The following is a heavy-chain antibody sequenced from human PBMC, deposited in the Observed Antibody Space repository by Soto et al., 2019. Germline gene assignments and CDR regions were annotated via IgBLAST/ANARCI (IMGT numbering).Heavy chain of an antibody. CDR2: ISAYNGNT. D-gene: IGHD6-19*01. Sequence: QVQLVQSGAEVKKPGASVKVSGKASGYTFTSYGISWVRQAPGQGLEWLGWISAYNGNTNNAQKLQGRNTMTTATSTRTAYMERRSLRADDTAVYYCARDSAVGIVYYWRQRTLVTVSS. CDR3: ARDSAVGIVYY. V-gene: IGHV1-18*01. CDR1: GYTFTSYG. J-gene: IGHJ4*02.